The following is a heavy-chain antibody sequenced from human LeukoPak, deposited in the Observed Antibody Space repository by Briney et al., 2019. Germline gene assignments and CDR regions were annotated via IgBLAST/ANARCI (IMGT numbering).Heavy chain of an antibody. CDR2: ISSSGSTM. J-gene: IGHJ5*02. Sequence: AGGSLRLSCAASGFIFSRFEMTWVRQAPGKGLEWVSYISSSGSTMYYADSLKGRITLSRDNAKNSLDLQMNSLRGEDTAVYYCARENFDPWGQGTQVTVSS. CDR3: ARENFDP. V-gene: IGHV3-48*03. CDR1: GFIFSRFE.